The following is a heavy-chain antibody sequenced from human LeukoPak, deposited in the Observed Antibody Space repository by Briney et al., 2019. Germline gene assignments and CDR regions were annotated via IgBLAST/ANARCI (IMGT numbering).Heavy chain of an antibody. V-gene: IGHV1-69*13. D-gene: IGHD3-22*01. CDR1: GGTFSSYA. Sequence: SVKVSCKASGGTFSSYAISWVRQAPGQGLEWMGGIIPIFGTANYAQKFQGRVTNTADESTSTAYMELSSLRSEDTAVYYCASPLRDSYYYDSSGYFFGYWGQGTLVTVSS. J-gene: IGHJ4*02. CDR2: IIPIFGTA. CDR3: ASPLRDSYYYDSSGYFFGY.